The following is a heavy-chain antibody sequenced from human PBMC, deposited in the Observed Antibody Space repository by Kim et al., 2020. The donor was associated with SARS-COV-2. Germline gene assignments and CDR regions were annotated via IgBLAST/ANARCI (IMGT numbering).Heavy chain of an antibody. CDR1: GYTFTSYY. D-gene: IGHD3-22*01. V-gene: IGHV1-46*01. Sequence: ASVKVSCKASGYTFTSYYMHWVRQAPGQGLEWMGIINPSGGSTSYAQKFQGRVTMTRDTSTSTVYMELSSLRSEDTAVYYCARDTGRYYYDSSGYYDYWGQGTLVTVSS. J-gene: IGHJ4*02. CDR3: ARDTGRYYYDSSGYYDY. CDR2: INPSGGST.